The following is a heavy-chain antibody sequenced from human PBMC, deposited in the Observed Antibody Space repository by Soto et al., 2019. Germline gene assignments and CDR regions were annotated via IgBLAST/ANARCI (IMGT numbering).Heavy chain of an antibody. Sequence: QTLALTCVGSGGTVSSNSVGWNLVKQSRPRSLEWLGRTYYRSRWYSDYAVSVRSRIDINADTSKNQVSLQLNSVTPEDTAVYYCARSEEDSDYYYYGMDVWGQGTTVTVSS. D-gene: IGHD2-15*01. V-gene: IGHV6-1*01. CDR2: TYYRSRWYS. CDR1: GGTVSSNSVG. J-gene: IGHJ6*02. CDR3: ARSEEDSDYYYYGMDV.